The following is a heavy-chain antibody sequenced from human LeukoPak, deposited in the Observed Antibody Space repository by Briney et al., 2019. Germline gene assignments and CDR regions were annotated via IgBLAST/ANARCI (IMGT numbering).Heavy chain of an antibody. D-gene: IGHD6-19*01. V-gene: IGHV4-34*01. CDR1: GGSFSTYY. J-gene: IGHJ5*02. CDR3: ARSYGSSTYNRFDP. CDR2: INHSGTS. Sequence: SETLSLTCAVYGGSFSTYYWNWIRQPPGKGVEWIGEINHSGTSNYNPSLRSRVTISVDTSKNQFSLKLSSVTAADAAVYYCARSYGSSTYNRFDPWGQGTLVTVSS.